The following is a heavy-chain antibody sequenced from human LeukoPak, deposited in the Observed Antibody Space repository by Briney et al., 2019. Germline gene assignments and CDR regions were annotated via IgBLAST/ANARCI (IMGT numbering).Heavy chain of an antibody. CDR2: IYYSGST. D-gene: IGHD2-2*01. CDR1: GGSISSSSYY. V-gene: IGHV4-39*01. J-gene: IGHJ4*02. Sequence: SETLSLTCTVSGGSISSSSYYWGWIRQPPGKGLEWIGSIYYSGSTYYNPSLKSRVTISVDTSKNQFSLKLSSVTAADTAVYYCARILGIVVVPAAREEYFDYWGQGTLVTVSS. CDR3: ARILGIVVVPAAREEYFDY.